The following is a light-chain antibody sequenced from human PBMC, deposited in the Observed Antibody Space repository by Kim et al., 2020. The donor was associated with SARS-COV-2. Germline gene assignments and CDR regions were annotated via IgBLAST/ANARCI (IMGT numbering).Light chain of an antibody. V-gene: IGLV2-23*02. CDR1: SSDVGSYNL. J-gene: IGLJ2*01. CDR2: EVS. Sequence: GQSITISCTGTSSDVGSYNLVSWYQQHPGKAPKLMLYEVSMRPSGVSNRFSGSKSGNTASLTISGLQAEDEADYYCCSYAGSSTLLFGGGTQLTVL. CDR3: CSYAGSSTLL.